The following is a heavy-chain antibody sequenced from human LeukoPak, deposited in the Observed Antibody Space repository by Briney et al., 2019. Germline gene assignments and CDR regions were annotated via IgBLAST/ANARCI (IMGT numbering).Heavy chain of an antibody. V-gene: IGHV3-48*03. Sequence: GGSLRLSCAASGFTFSTYEMNWVRQAPGKGLEWVSYISSSGGTIYYADSVKGRFTISRDNAKNSLYLQMNSLRAEDTAVYYCAKDQAQQQLVIFLDYYYYMDVWGKGTTVTVSS. CDR2: ISSSGGTI. CDR1: GFTFSTYE. D-gene: IGHD6-13*01. J-gene: IGHJ6*03. CDR3: AKDQAQQQLVIFLDYYYYMDV.